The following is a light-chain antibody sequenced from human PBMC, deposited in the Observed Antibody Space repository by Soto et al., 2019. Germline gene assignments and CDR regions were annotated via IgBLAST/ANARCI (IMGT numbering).Light chain of an antibody. CDR3: QLYGSSPPRYT. Sequence: EIVLTQSPGTLYLSPGERATLSCRASQSVSSNYLAWYQQKRGQAPRLLIYAASARATGIPDRFSGSGSGKDFTLTISRLEPEDFAVYFCQLYGSSPPRYTFVQGPKLEI. CDR2: AAS. V-gene: IGKV3-20*01. CDR1: QSVSSNY. J-gene: IGKJ2*01.